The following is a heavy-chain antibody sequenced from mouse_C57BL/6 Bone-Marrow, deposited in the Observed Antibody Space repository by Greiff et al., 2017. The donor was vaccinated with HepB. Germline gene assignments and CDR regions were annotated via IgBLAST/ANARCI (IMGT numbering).Heavy chain of an antibody. Sequence: VQLQESGAELVKPGASVKLSCKASGYTFTSYWMQWVKQRPGQGLEWIGEIDPSDSYTNYNQKFKGKATLTVDTSSSTAYMQLSSLTSEDSAVYYCARKTYYYGSSSYYFDYWGQGTTLTVSS. J-gene: IGHJ2*01. CDR3: ARKTYYYGSSSYYFDY. CDR1: GYTFTSYW. D-gene: IGHD1-1*01. CDR2: IDPSDSYT. V-gene: IGHV1-50*01.